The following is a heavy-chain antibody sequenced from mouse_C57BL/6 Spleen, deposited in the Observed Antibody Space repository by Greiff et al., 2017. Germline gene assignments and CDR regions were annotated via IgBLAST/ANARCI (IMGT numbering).Heavy chain of an antibody. CDR2: IYPGDGDT. Sequence: QVQLQQSGAELVKPGASVKISCKASGYAFSSYWMNWVKQRPGKGLEWIGQIYPGDGDTNYNGKFKGKATLTADKSSSTAYMQLSSLTSEDSAVYFCARRGRTAQAPFDYWGQGTTLTVSS. V-gene: IGHV1-80*01. CDR3: ARRGRTAQAPFDY. CDR1: GYAFSSYW. J-gene: IGHJ2*01. D-gene: IGHD3-2*02.